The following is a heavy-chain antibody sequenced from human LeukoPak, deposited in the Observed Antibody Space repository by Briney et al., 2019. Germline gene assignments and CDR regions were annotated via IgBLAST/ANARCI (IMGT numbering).Heavy chain of an antibody. CDR2: VYYSGKI. J-gene: IGHJ4*02. V-gene: IGHV4-59*01. CDR1: GDSIRGYY. CDR3: ARARELALMAYYFDS. Sequence: PSETLSLTCTVSGDSIRGYYWSCLRQPPGKGLEWIGNVYYSGKINYNSSLESRVTLSVDTSKNQFSLKLTSVTAADTAVYFCARARELALMAYYFDSWGQGTLATVSS. D-gene: IGHD3-9*01.